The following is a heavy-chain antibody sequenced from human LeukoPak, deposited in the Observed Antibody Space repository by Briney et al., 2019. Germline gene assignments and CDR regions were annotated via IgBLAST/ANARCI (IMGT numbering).Heavy chain of an antibody. CDR3: ARRRVTDYSYAFDI. V-gene: IGHV4-38-2*01. Sequence: SETLSLTCAVSGYSISSGYYWGWIRQPPGKGLEWIGSIYHSGSTYYNPSLKSRVTISVDTFKNQFSLKLSSVTAAGTAVYYCARRRVTDYSYAFDIWGQGTMVTVSS. CDR1: GYSISSGYY. J-gene: IGHJ3*02. D-gene: IGHD2-21*02. CDR2: IYHSGST.